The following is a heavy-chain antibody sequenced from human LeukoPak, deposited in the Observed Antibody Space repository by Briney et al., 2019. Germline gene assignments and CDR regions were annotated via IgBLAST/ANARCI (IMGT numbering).Heavy chain of an antibody. CDR2: IIPMFGTA. V-gene: IGHV1-69*06. D-gene: IGHD3-22*01. CDR3: ARDVLDYYDRSGYVT. J-gene: IGHJ5*02. CDR1: GVTFSSYA. Sequence: SVKVSCKTSGVTFSSYAISWARQAPGQGLEWMGGIIPMFGTANYAQKFQGRVTITADKSTSTAFMELSSLRSDDTAVYYCARDVLDYYDRSGYVTWGQGTLVTVSS.